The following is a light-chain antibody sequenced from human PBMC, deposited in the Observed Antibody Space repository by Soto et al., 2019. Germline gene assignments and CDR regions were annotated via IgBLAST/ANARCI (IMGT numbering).Light chain of an antibody. CDR2: DAF. J-gene: IGKJ2*02. Sequence: VLTQSPDVLPLSPGQTATLSCRASESVDRYVAWYQQKVGQAPRLLIYDAFTRATGVAARFSGSGSATDFTLTISSLEPEDFAVYYCQQRARWPSTFGPGTKVEIK. CDR1: ESVDRY. V-gene: IGKV3-11*01. CDR3: QQRARWPST.